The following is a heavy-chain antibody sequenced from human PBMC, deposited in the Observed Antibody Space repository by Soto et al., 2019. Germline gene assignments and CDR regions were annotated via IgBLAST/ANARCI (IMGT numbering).Heavy chain of an antibody. D-gene: IGHD2-15*01. Sequence: GGSLRLSCAASGFTFSSYGMHWVRQAPGKGLEWVAVIWYDGSNKYYADSVKGRFTISRDNSKNTLYLQMNSLRAEDTAVYYCARERAYSSTFDYWGQGTLVTVSS. CDR3: ARERAYSSTFDY. V-gene: IGHV3-33*01. CDR2: IWYDGSNK. CDR1: GFTFSSYG. J-gene: IGHJ4*02.